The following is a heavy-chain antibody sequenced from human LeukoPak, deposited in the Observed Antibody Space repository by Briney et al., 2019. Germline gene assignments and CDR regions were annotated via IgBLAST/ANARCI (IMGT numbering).Heavy chain of an antibody. CDR1: GYSFTSYW. J-gene: IGHJ3*02. D-gene: IGHD3-10*01. V-gene: IGHV5-51*01. CDR3: ASVIYYGSGSYGFAFDI. CDR2: IYPGDSDT. Sequence: GESLKISCKGSGYSFTSYWIGWVRQMPGKGLEWMGIIYPGDSDTRYSPSFQGQVTISADKSISTAYLQWSSLKASDTAMYYCASVIYYGSGSYGFAFDIWSQGTMVTVSS.